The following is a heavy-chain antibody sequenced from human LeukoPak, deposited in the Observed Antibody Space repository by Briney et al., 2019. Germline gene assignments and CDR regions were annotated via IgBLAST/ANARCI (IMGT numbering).Heavy chain of an antibody. CDR3: AKGRVWGSYPPNDAFDI. CDR2: ISGSGGGT. J-gene: IGHJ3*02. D-gene: IGHD3-16*02. CDR1: GFTFSSYA. V-gene: IGHV3-23*01. Sequence: PGGSLRLSCAASGFTFSSYAMSWVRQAPGKGLEWVPAISGSGGGTYYADSVKGRFTISRDNSKNTLYLQMNSLRAEDTAVYYCAKGRVWGSYPPNDAFDIWGQGTMVTVSS.